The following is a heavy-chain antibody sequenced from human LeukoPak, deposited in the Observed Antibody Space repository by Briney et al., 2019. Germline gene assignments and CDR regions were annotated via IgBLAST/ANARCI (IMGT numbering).Heavy chain of an antibody. Sequence: PSETLSLTCAVYGGSFSGYYWSWIRQPPGKGLEWIGEINHSGSTNYNPSLKSRVTISVDTSKNQFSLKLSSVTAADTAVYYCARGNVTYYDFWSGYSVKNYMDVWGKGTTVTVSS. CDR1: GGSFSGYY. CDR3: ARGNVTYYDFWSGYSVKNYMDV. D-gene: IGHD3-3*01. V-gene: IGHV4-34*01. J-gene: IGHJ6*03. CDR2: INHSGST.